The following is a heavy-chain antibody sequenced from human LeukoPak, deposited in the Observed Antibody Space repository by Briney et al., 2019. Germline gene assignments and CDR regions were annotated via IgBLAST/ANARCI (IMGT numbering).Heavy chain of an antibody. V-gene: IGHV3-21*01. J-gene: IGHJ4*02. CDR2: ISSSSSYI. CDR3: AKPEHYDFWSGYPLGY. D-gene: IGHD3-3*01. Sequence: GGSLRLPCAASGFTFSSYSMNWVRQAPGKGLEWVSSISSSSSYIYYADSVKGRFTISRDNAKNSLYLQMNSLRAEDTAVYYCAKPEHYDFWSGYPLGYWGQGTLVTVSS. CDR1: GFTFSSYS.